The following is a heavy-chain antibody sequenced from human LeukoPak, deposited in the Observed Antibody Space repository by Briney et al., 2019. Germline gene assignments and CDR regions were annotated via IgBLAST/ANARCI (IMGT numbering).Heavy chain of an antibody. V-gene: IGHV3-7*01. J-gene: IGHJ3*02. CDR3: ARPRYGWGSYCNENDFNI. CDR1: GFTFSSYW. D-gene: IGHD3-10*01. Sequence: GGSLRLSCAASGFTFSSYWMSWVRQAPGKGLEWVANINQDGSGKYYVDSVKGRFTISRDNAKNSLYLQMNSMKAEDTAVYYCARPRYGWGSYCNENDFNIWSQGTMVTVSS. CDR2: INQDGSGK.